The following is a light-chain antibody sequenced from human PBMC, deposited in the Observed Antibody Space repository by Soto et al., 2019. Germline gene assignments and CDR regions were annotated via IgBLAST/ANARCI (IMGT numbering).Light chain of an antibody. Sequence: DIVMTQSPDSLAVSLGERATINCKSSQSVLYSSINKNYLAWYQQKPGQPPKLLIYWASTRESGVPDRFSGSGSGTDFTLTISSLQAEDVAVYYCQQYYSTPPITFGQGTRLEMK. V-gene: IGKV4-1*01. J-gene: IGKJ5*01. CDR2: WAS. CDR1: QSVLYSSINKNY. CDR3: QQYYSTPPIT.